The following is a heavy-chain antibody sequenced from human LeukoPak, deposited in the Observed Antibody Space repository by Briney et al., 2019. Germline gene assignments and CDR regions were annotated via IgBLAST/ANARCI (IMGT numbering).Heavy chain of an antibody. CDR1: GGSISSYY. J-gene: IGHJ4*02. CDR3: ARGGHDSSGPPGY. V-gene: IGHV4-59*01. D-gene: IGHD3-22*01. Sequence: PSETLSLTCTVSGGSISSYYWSWIRQPPGKGLEWIGYIYYSGSTNYNPSLKSRVTISVDTSKNQFSLKLSSVTAADTAVYYCARGGHDSSGPPGYWGQGTLVTVSS. CDR2: IYYSGST.